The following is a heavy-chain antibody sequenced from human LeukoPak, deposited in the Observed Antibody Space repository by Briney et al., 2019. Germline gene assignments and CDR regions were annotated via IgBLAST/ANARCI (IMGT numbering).Heavy chain of an antibody. CDR3: ARSPYSSSWSRGYYYYMDV. CDR1: GGSISSYY. J-gene: IGHJ6*03. V-gene: IGHV4-59*01. CDR2: IYYSGST. D-gene: IGHD6-13*01. Sequence: ASETLSLTCTVSGGSISSYYWSWIRQPAGKGLEWIGYIYYSGSTNYNPSLKSRVTISVDTSKNQFSLKLSSVTAADTAVYYCARSPYSSSWSRGYYYYMDVWGKGTTVTVSS.